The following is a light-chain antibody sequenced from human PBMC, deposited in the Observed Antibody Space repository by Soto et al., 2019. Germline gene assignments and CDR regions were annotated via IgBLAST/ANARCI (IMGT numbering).Light chain of an antibody. Sequence: EIVMTQSPATLSVSPGERATLSCRASQSVSSNLAWYQQKPGQAPRLLIYGASTRATGIPARFSGRGSGTEFTLTISSLQSEDFAVYYCQQYKNWPQLTFGGGTKVEIK. V-gene: IGKV3-15*01. CDR1: QSVSSN. CDR3: QQYKNWPQLT. CDR2: GAS. J-gene: IGKJ4*01.